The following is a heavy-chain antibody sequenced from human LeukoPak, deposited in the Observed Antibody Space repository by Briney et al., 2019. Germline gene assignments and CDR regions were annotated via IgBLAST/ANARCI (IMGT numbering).Heavy chain of an antibody. V-gene: IGHV3-30*04. CDR1: GFTFSTYE. CDR2: IGNDGRKT. CDR3: ARDRDCSSIECYNAFEM. J-gene: IGHJ3*02. Sequence: GRSLRLSCAASGFTFSTYEMHWVRQAPGKGLEWVAVIGNDGRKTYYADSVKGRFTVSRDNSKSTLYLQMNSLRDDDTAVYFCARDRDCSSIECYNAFEMWGQGTMVTVSS. D-gene: IGHD2-2*01.